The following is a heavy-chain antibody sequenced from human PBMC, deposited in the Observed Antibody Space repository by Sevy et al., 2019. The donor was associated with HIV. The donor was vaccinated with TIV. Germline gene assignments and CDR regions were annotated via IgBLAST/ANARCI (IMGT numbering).Heavy chain of an antibody. CDR2: ISGSGGST. D-gene: IGHD6-19*01. CDR1: EFIFISYA. J-gene: IGHJ4*02. Sequence: GGSLRLSCAASEFIFISYAMSWVRQAPGKGLEWVSSISGSGGSTYYADSVKGRFTVSRDNSKNMLYLQMNSLRAEDTAVYYCAKEELSGFHWGQGTLVTVSS. V-gene: IGHV3-23*01. CDR3: AKEELSGFH.